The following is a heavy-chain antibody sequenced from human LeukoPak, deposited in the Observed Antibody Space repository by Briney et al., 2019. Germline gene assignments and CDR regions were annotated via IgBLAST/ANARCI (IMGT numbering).Heavy chain of an antibody. CDR2: INHSGST. CDR1: GGSFSGYY. CDR3: ARGREVAVAGTKTRGVDAFDY. Sequence: SETLSLTCAVYGGSFSGYYWSWIRQPPGKGLEWIGEINHSGSTNYNPSLKSRVTISVDTSKNQFSLKLSSVTAADTAVYYCARGREVAVAGTKTRGVDAFDYWGQGTLVTVSS. V-gene: IGHV4-34*01. D-gene: IGHD6-19*01. J-gene: IGHJ4*02.